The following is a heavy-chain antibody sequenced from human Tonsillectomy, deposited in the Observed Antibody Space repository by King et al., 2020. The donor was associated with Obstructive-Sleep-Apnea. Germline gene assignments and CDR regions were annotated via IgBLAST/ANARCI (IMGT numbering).Heavy chain of an antibody. CDR1: GGSISSYY. J-gene: IGHJ6*02. Sequence: VQLQESGPGLVKPSETLSLTCTVSGGSISSYYWSWIRQPQGSDLELVGYSCYIGSTNYNPSLNSHVTISVDTAKNQFSLKLSSVTAADTAVYYCARALYSSGPLGYYGMDVWGQGTTVTVSS. CDR3: ARALYSSGPLGYYGMDV. V-gene: IGHV4-59*01. CDR2: SCYIGST. D-gene: IGHD6-19*01.